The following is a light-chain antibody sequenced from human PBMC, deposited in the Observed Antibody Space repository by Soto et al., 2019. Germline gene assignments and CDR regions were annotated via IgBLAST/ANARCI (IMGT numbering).Light chain of an antibody. Sequence: PGARATLSCTASQSITSAYLAWYQQKPGQSPRLLIFGASTRATGIPDKFSGSGSGTDFTLTINRLEPEDFAVYYCQHYGSPITFGPGTKLEI. CDR1: QSITSAY. J-gene: IGKJ3*01. CDR3: QHYGSPIT. V-gene: IGKV3-20*01. CDR2: GAS.